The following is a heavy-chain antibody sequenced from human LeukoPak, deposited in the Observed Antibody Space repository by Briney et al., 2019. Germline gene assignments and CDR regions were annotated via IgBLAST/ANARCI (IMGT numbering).Heavy chain of an antibody. J-gene: IGHJ6*03. CDR1: GYSFASSW. Sequence: GESLKISCKGTGYSFASSWIGWVRQMPGKGLEWMGIIYHDDSDTRYSPSFEGQITISVDKSISTAYLQWSSLKASDTAVYCCARHGHCTNGVCYSNYYYHMDVWGKGTTVTVSS. V-gene: IGHV5-51*01. CDR2: IYHDDSDT. D-gene: IGHD2-8*01. CDR3: ARHGHCTNGVCYSNYYYHMDV.